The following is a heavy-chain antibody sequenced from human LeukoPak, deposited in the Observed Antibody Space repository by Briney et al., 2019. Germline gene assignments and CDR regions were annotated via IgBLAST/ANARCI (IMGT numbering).Heavy chain of an antibody. Sequence: GASVRVSCKASGYTFIDQYVHWVRQAPGQGLEWMGWINANGGVTKYAQRFKDRVNRTRATSISTAYMELRSLTVNDTAIYYCAKGRSAVPDFWGQGTLVTVSS. V-gene: IGHV1-2*02. CDR1: GYTFIDQY. CDR2: INANGGVT. J-gene: IGHJ4*02. D-gene: IGHD6-19*01. CDR3: AKGRSAVPDF.